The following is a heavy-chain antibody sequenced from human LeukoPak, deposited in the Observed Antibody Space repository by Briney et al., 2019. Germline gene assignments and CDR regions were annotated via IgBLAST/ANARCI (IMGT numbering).Heavy chain of an antibody. CDR1: GFSFSDAW. J-gene: IGHJ4*02. CDR3: AREGTLYGYHSFDS. Sequence: GGSLRLSCAASGFSFSDAWMTWVRQAPGKGLEWVGRIRPTKTDGGAPFYAAPVKGRFTISRDDSTDRLFLQMNSLKTEDTAVYFCAREGTLYGYHSFDSWGQGTLVTVSS. CDR2: IRPTKTDGGAP. D-gene: IGHD5-18*01. V-gene: IGHV3-15*01.